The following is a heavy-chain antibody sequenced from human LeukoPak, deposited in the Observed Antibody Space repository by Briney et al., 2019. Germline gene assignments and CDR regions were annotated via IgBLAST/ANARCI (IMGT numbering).Heavy chain of an antibody. Sequence: GGPLRLSCAASGFTFSSYSMNWVRQAPGKGLEWVSYISSSSSTIYYADSVKGRFTISRDNAKNSLYLRMNSLRAEDTAVYYCARDGGWLQFDYWGQGTLVTVSS. J-gene: IGHJ4*02. D-gene: IGHD5-24*01. CDR1: GFTFSSYS. V-gene: IGHV3-48*01. CDR2: ISSSSSTI. CDR3: ARDGGWLQFDY.